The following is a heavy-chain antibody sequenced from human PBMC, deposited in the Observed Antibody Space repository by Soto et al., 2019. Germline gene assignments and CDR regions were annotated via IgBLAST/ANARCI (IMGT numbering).Heavy chain of an antibody. V-gene: IGHV5-10-1*01. Sequence: GESLKLSCTGFGCILTTFWISWVRQLPGKGLEWMGRIDPGDTYATYSPAFQGHVTISADKATSTAYLQWRSLKASDTAMYYCAIFYCMIRTRHSWFVPPGQTPLVT. D-gene: IGHD3-16*01. CDR3: AIFYCMIRTRHSWFVP. J-gene: IGHJ5*02. CDR2: IDPGDTYA. CDR1: GCILTTFW.